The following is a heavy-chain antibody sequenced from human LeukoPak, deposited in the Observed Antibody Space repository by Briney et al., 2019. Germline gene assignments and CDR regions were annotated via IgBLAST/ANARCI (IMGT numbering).Heavy chain of an antibody. CDR2: INGDSSSI. J-gene: IGHJ3*02. D-gene: IGHD1-26*01. CDR3: VRGQEVWELLPDDGFEI. CDR1: GFTFSSYW. V-gene: IGHV3-74*01. Sequence: GSLRLSCAVSGFTFSSYWMHWVRQAPGKGPVWVSRINGDSSSISYGDSVKGRFTISRDNADNTVYLQMNRLRVEDTAVYYCVRGQEVWELLPDDGFEIWGQGTMVTVSS.